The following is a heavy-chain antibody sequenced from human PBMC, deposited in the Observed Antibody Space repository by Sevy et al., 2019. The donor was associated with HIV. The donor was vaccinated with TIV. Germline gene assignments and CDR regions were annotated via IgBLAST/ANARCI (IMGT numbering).Heavy chain of an antibody. CDR1: GVSIGGGAYY. D-gene: IGHD2-15*01. V-gene: IGHV4-39*01. CDR2: IYYTGST. Sequence: SETLSLTCSVSGVSIGGGAYYWGWIRQPPGKGLEWIGSIYYTGSTYYNPSLKSRVTISVDTSKNQFSLKLTSVTAADTAVYYCARRGDNNWYDPWGQGTLVTVSS. J-gene: IGHJ5*02. CDR3: ARRGDNNWYDP.